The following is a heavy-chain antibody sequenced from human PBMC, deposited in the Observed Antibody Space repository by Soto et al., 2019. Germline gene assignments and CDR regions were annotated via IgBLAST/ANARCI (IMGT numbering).Heavy chain of an antibody. J-gene: IGHJ6*02. D-gene: IGHD5-18*01. CDR3: AREGVVDTAMAPYYYYGMDV. CDR2: INSDGSST. Sequence: GGSLRLSCAASGFTFSSYWMHWVRQAPGKGLVWVSRINSDGSSTSYADSVKGRFTISRDNAKNTLYLQMNSLRAEDTAVYYCAREGVVDTAMAPYYYYGMDVWGQGTTVTVSS. V-gene: IGHV3-74*01. CDR1: GFTFSSYW.